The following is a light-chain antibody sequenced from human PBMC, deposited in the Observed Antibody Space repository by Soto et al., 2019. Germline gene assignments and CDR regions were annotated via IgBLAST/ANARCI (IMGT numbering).Light chain of an antibody. V-gene: IGKV3-20*01. Sequence: EIVLTQSPGTLSLSPGERATLSFRASQSVSSSYLAWYQQKPGQAPRLLIYGACSRATGIPDRFSGSGSGTDSTLTISRLEPEDFAVYYCQQYGSSPRTFGQGTKADI. CDR1: QSVSSSY. CDR3: QQYGSSPRT. CDR2: GAC. J-gene: IGKJ1*01.